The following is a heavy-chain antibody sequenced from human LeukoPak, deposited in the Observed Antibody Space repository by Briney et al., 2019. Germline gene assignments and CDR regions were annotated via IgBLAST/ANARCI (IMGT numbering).Heavy chain of an antibody. V-gene: IGHV1-24*01. J-gene: IGHJ5*02. Sequence: ASVTVSCKVSGYTLTELSMHWVRQAPGKGLEWMGGFDTEDGETIYAQKFQGRVTMTEDTSTDTAYMELSSLRSEDTAVYYCATLVDTAMVTGYWFDRWGQGTLVTVSS. CDR3: ATLVDTAMVTGYWFDR. CDR2: FDTEDGET. CDR1: GYTLTELS. D-gene: IGHD5-18*01.